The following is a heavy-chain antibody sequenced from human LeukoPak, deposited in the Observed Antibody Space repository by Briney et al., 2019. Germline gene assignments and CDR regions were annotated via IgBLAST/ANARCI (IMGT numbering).Heavy chain of an antibody. J-gene: IGHJ3*02. CDR2: ISGGGDST. V-gene: IGHV3-23*01. D-gene: IGHD3-22*01. CDR3: AKDTHTYDTTGQGAFDI. CDR1: GFTFSTYA. Sequence: GGSLRLSCAASGFTFSTYAMSRVRQAPGKGLEWVSGISGGGDSTYYADSVKGRFTISRDNSKNTLYLQMNSLRAEDTAVYFCAKDTHTYDTTGQGAFDIWGQGTMVTVSS.